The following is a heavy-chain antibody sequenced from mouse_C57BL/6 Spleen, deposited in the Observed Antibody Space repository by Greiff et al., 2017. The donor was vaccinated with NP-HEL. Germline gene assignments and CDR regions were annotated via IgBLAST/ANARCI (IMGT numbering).Heavy chain of an antibody. V-gene: IGHV5-9-1*02. CDR2: ISSGGDYI. Sequence: EVHLVESGEGLVKPGGSLKLSCAASGFTFSSYAMSWVRQTPEKRLEWVAYISSGGDYIYHADTVKGRFTISRDNARNTLYLQMSSLKSEDTAMYYCTRDRSNYVLYAMDYWGQGTSVTVSS. D-gene: IGHD2-5*01. J-gene: IGHJ4*01. CDR3: TRDRSNYVLYAMDY. CDR1: GFTFSSYA.